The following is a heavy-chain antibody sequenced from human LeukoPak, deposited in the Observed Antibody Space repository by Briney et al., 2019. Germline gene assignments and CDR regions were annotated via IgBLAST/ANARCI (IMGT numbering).Heavy chain of an antibody. CDR2: IYPADSYT. Sequence: GESLQISCKGSGYSFTNYRIGWVRQMPGKGLEWMGLIYPADSYTTYSPSFQGQVTISADKSISTAYLQWSSLKASDTAMYYCARRGRYCSGGTCYFDAEAFDIWGQGTMVTVSS. CDR1: GYSFTNYR. J-gene: IGHJ3*02. CDR3: ARRGRYCSGGTCYFDAEAFDI. V-gene: IGHV5-51*01. D-gene: IGHD2-15*01.